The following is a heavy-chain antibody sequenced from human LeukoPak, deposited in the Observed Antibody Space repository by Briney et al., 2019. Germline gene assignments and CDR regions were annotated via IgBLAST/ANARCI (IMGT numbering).Heavy chain of an antibody. D-gene: IGHD3-10*01. CDR2: IIPILGIA. J-gene: IGHJ5*02. CDR3: AREDYGSGSYYNEGNWFDP. Sequence: GASVKVSCKASGGTFSSYAISWVRQAPGQGLEWMGRIIPILGIANYAQKFQGRVTITADKSTSTAYMELSSLRSDDTAVYYCAREDYGSGSYYNEGNWFDPWGQGTLVTVSS. V-gene: IGHV1-69*04. CDR1: GGTFSSYA.